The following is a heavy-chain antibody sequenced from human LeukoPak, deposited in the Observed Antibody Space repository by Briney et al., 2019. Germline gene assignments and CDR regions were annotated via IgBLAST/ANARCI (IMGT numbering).Heavy chain of an antibody. CDR1: GYTFTGYY. V-gene: IGHV1-2*02. CDR3: AREAFYYYDTNNWFDP. CDR2: INPNSGGT. Sequence: VASVKVSCKASGYTFTGYYMHWVRQAPGQGLEWMGWINPNSGGTNYAQKFQGRVTMTRDTSISTAYMELSRLRSDDTAVYYCAREAFYYYDTNNWFDPWGQGTLVTVSS. J-gene: IGHJ5*02. D-gene: IGHD3-22*01.